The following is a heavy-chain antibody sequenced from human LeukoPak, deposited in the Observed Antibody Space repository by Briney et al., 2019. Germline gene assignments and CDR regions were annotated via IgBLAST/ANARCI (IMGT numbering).Heavy chain of an antibody. CDR3: ARELYCGGDCYSSADAFDI. D-gene: IGHD2-21*02. V-gene: IGHV1-2*02. Sequence: ASVKVSCKASGYTFTGYYMHWVRQAPGQGLEWMGWINPNSGGTNYAQKFQGRVTMTRDTSTSTVYMELSSLRSEDTAVYYCARELYCGGDCYSSADAFDIWGQGTMVTVSS. CDR1: GYTFTGYY. CDR2: INPNSGGT. J-gene: IGHJ3*02.